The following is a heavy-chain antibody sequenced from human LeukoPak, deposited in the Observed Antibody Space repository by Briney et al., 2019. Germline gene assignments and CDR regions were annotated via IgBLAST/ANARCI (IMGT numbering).Heavy chain of an antibody. D-gene: IGHD4-17*01. CDR3: ARVDTTVTIF. V-gene: IGHV4-59*06. CDR1: GGSISSYY. J-gene: IGHJ4*02. CDR2: IYYSGST. Sequence: SETLSLTCTVSGGSISSYYWSWIRQPPGKGLEWIGYIYYSGSTYYNPSLKSRVTISVDTSKNQFPLKLSSVTAADTAVYYCARVDTTVTIFWGQGTLVTVSS.